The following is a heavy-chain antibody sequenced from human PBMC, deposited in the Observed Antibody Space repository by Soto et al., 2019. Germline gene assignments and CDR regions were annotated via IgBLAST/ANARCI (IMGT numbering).Heavy chain of an antibody. V-gene: IGHV4-34*01. CDR2: INHSGST. CDR1: GGSFSGYY. Sequence: QVQLQQWGAGLLKPSETLSLTCAVYGGSFSGYYWSWIRQPPGKGLEWIGEINHSGSTNYNPSLKIRVTISVDTSKNQFSLKLSSVTAADTAVYYCARRVAVVVPAANSPPPYYFDYWGQGTLVTVSS. J-gene: IGHJ4*02. CDR3: ARRVAVVVPAANSPPPYYFDY. D-gene: IGHD2-2*01.